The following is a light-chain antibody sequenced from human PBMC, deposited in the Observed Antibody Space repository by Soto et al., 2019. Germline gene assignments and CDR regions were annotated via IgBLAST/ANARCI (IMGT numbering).Light chain of an antibody. Sequence: ETVLTQSPGTLSLSPGDRVTLSCRASQSVTSGYLAWYQQKPGQPPRLLIYGATSRATGIPDRFSGGGSGTDFTLTISRLEPEDFAMYYCQHYGTSPTLFTFGHGTKL. CDR3: QHYGTSPTLFT. V-gene: IGKV3-20*01. J-gene: IGKJ2*01. CDR2: GAT. CDR1: QSVTSGY.